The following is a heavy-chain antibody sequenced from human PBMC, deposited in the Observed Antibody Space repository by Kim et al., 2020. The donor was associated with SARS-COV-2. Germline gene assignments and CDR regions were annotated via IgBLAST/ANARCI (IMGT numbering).Heavy chain of an antibody. J-gene: IGHJ4*02. CDR1: GFTVSSNY. D-gene: IGHD1-26*01. CDR3: ARGGSGSYSFDY. Sequence: GGSLRLSCAASGFTVSSNYMSWVRQAPVKGLEWVSVIFSGGTAFYTDSVKGRFTISRDNSKNTLYLQMNSLRAEDTAVYYCARGGSGSYSFDYWGQGTLVTVSS. CDR2: IFSGGTA. V-gene: IGHV3-53*01.